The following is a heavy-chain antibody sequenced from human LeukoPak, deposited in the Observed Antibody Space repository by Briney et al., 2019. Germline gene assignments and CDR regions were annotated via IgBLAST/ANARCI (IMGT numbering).Heavy chain of an antibody. CDR3: VKGGWIHILDC. J-gene: IGHJ4*02. CDR2: IKHDGSDA. D-gene: IGHD5-18*01. Sequence: GSLELPCSGPGFPFSRQWKTWVRQTPGKGLEWVANIKHDGSDAYYADSVSGRLTVSRDNAKNSLYLQMNSLRAEDTAVYYCVKGGWIHILDCWGQGTLVAVSP. CDR1: GFPFSRQW. V-gene: IGHV3-7*01.